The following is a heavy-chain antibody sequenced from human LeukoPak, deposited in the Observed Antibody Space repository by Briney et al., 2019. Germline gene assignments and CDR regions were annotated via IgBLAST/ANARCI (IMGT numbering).Heavy chain of an antibody. J-gene: IGHJ4*02. CDR1: GYTFTGYY. CDR3: ARGPLMTTVTTFTY. CDR2: INPNSGGT. Sequence: ASVKVSCKASGYTFTGYYMHWVRQAPGQGLEWMGWINPNSGGTNFAQKFQGRVTMTRDTSISTAYMELSRLRSDDTAVYYCARGPLMTTVTTFTYWGQGTLVTVSS. V-gene: IGHV1-2*02. D-gene: IGHD4-17*01.